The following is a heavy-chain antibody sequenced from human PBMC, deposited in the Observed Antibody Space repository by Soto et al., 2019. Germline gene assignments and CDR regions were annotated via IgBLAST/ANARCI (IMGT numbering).Heavy chain of an antibody. CDR3: ARHRGYSSSWYWFDP. CDR1: GGSTSSSSYY. V-gene: IGHV4-39*01. D-gene: IGHD6-13*01. Sequence: SETLSLTCTVSGGSTSSSSYYWGWIRQPPGKGLEWIGSIYYSGSTYYNPSLKSRVTISVDTSKNQFSLKLSSVTAADTAVYYCARHRGYSSSWYWFDPWGQGTLVTVSS. J-gene: IGHJ5*02. CDR2: IYYSGST.